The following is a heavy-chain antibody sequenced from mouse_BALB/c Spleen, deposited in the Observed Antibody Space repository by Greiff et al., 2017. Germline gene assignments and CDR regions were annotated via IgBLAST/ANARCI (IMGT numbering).Heavy chain of an antibody. J-gene: IGHJ3*01. Sequence: LVKPGASVKVSCKASGYSFTGYYMHWVKQSHGKSLEWIGYISCYNGATSYNQKFKGKATFTVDTSSSTAYMQFNSLTSEDSAVYYCARGRDYGSSFSWFAYWGQGTLVTVSA. CDR3: ARGRDYGSSFSWFAY. CDR2: ISCYNGAT. D-gene: IGHD1-1*01. CDR1: GYSFTGYY. V-gene: IGHV1S34*01.